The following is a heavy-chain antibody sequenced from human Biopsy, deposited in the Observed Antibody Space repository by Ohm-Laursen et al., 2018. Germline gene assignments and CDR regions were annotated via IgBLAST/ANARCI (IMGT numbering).Heavy chain of an antibody. D-gene: IGHD3-3*01. J-gene: IGHJ4*02. CDR3: ARESQFRFLEGAFDY. CDR1: GGPISDDY. CDR2: ISSGGRA. V-gene: IGHV4-59*01. Sequence: GTLSLTCTVSGGPISDDYWNWIRQPPGKGLQAIGYISSGGRAKYNPSLKSRLTISLDTSKNQLSLRLSSVTAADSAIYYCARESQFRFLEGAFDYWGQGILVTVSP.